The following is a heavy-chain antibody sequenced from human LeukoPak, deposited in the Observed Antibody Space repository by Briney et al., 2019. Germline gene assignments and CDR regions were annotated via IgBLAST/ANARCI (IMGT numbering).Heavy chain of an antibody. J-gene: IGHJ4*02. V-gene: IGHV1-2*02. CDR3: ARSVVGATPIDF. CDR1: GYIFTGYY. D-gene: IGHD1-26*01. CDR2: INPNSGDT. Sequence: ASVKVSCKASGYIFTGYYMHWVRQAPGQGLEWMGWINPNSGDTNYAQKFQGRVTMTRDTSISTAYMELSRLRSDDTAVYYCARSVVGATPIDFWGQGTLVSVSS.